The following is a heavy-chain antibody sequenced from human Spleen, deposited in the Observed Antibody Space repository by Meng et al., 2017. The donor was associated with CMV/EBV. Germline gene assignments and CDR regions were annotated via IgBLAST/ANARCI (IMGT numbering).Heavy chain of an antibody. CDR1: GYRFSSYW. CDR2: IYPGDSDT. Sequence: KVSCKASGYRFSSYWIAWVRQMPGKGLEWMGVIYPGDSDTRYSPSFKGQVTISADKSISTAYLQWSSLKASDTAMYYCARRARFLEWFGLHDAFDIWGQGTMVTVSS. V-gene: IGHV5-51*01. J-gene: IGHJ3*02. CDR3: ARRARFLEWFGLHDAFDI. D-gene: IGHD3-3*01.